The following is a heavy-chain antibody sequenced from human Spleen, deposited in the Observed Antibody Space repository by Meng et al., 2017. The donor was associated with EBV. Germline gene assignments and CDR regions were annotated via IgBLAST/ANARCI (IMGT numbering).Heavy chain of an antibody. CDR2: INEDGATT. J-gene: IGHJ4*02. Sequence: HVVRSGVALVLPGGSLRLSCSASEFTFSSYWMHWFRQAPGEGLVWVSRINEDGATTTYADSVKGRFTISRDNAKNTLYLQMNSLRAEDTAVYYCSRDLAGSDDYWGQGTLVTVSS. CDR1: EFTFSSYW. D-gene: IGHD1-14*01. V-gene: IGHV3-74*03. CDR3: SRDLAGSDDY.